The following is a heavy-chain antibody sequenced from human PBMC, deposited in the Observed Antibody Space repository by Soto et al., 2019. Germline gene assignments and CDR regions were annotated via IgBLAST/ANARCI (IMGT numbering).Heavy chain of an antibody. CDR2: ISSSSSTI. CDR1: GFTFSSYS. D-gene: IGHD5-18*01. CDR3: ARALRGYSYGYDY. Sequence: EVQLVESGGGLVQPGGSLRLSCAASGFTFSSYSMNWVRQAPGKGLEWVSYISSSSSTIYYADSVKGRFTISRDNAKNSLYLQMNSLRAEDTAVYYCARALRGYSYGYDYWGQGTLVTVSS. J-gene: IGHJ4*02. V-gene: IGHV3-48*01.